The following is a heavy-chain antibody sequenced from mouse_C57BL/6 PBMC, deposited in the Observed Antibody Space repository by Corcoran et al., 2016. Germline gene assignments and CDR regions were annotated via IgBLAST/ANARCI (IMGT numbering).Heavy chain of an antibody. D-gene: IGHD1-1*01. J-gene: IGHJ3*01. Sequence: QIQLVQSGPELKKPGETVKISCKASGYTFTTYGMSWVKQAPGKGLKWMGWINTYSGVPTYADDFKGRFAFSLETSASTAYLQINNLKNEDTATYFCARGGGYYYGSSSWFAYWGQGTLVTVSA. CDR1: GYTFTTYG. V-gene: IGHV9-3*01. CDR3: ARGGGYYYGSSSWFAY. CDR2: INTYSGVP.